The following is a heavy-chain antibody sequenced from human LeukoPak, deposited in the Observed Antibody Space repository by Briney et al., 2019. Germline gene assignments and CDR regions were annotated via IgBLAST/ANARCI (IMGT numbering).Heavy chain of an antibody. CDR1: GFTFDDYA. J-gene: IGHJ4*02. D-gene: IGHD3-10*01. CDR3: AKDIFTMVRGVVDY. Sequence: PGGCLRLSCAASGFTFDDYAMHWVQQAPGKGLEWVSGISWNSGSIGYADSVKGRFTISRDNAKNSLYLQMNSLRAEDTALYYCAKDIFTMVRGVVDYWGQGTLVTVSS. CDR2: ISWNSGSI. V-gene: IGHV3-9*01.